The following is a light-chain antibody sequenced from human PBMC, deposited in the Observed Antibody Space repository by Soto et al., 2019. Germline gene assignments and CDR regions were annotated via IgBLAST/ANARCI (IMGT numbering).Light chain of an antibody. CDR2: VNS. V-gene: IGLV1-40*01. CDR1: SSNIGAGYD. J-gene: IGLJ2*01. CDR3: QSYDSSLSVMV. Sequence: QSVLTQPPSVSGAPGQRVTISCTGSSSNIGAGYDVHWYQQLPGTAPKLLIYVNSNRPSGVPDRFSGSKSGTSASLAITGLQAEDEAEYYCQSYDSSLSVMVFGGGTKVTVL.